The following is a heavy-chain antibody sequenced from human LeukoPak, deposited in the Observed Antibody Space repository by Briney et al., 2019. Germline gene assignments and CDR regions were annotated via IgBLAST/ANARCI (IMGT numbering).Heavy chain of an antibody. Sequence: SETLSLTCAVYGGSFSGYYWSWIRQPPGKGLEWIGEINHSGSTNYNPSLKSRVTISIDTSKNQFSLKLSSVTAADTAVYYCARHKADGSSWSSAFDIWGQGTMVTVSS. CDR2: INHSGST. V-gene: IGHV4-34*01. D-gene: IGHD6-13*01. CDR1: GGSFSGYY. CDR3: ARHKADGSSWSSAFDI. J-gene: IGHJ3*02.